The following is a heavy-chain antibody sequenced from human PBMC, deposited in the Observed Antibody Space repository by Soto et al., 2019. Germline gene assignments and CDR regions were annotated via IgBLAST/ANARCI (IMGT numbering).Heavy chain of an antibody. CDR2: MNPNSGNT. J-gene: IGHJ6*03. D-gene: IGHD3-10*01. V-gene: IGHV1-8*01. Sequence: ASVKVSCKASGYTFTSYDINWVRQATGQGLEWMGWMNPNSGNTGYAQKFQGRVTMTRNTSISTAYMELSSLRSEDTAVYYCATLEGSGSSRIHYYYYYYMDVWGKGTTVTVSS. CDR1: GYTFTSYD. CDR3: ATLEGSGSSRIHYYYYYYMDV.